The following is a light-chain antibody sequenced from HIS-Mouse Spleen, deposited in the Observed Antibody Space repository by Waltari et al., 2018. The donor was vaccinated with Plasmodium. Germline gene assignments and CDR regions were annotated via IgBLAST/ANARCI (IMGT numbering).Light chain of an antibody. V-gene: IGKV1-5*03. CDR2: KAF. CDR1: QSISSW. CDR3: QQYNSYSWT. Sequence: DIQMTQSPSTLSASVGDRVTITCRASQSISSWLAWYQQKPGKAPKLLIYKAFSLESGVPSRFCGSGSRTQFTLTISSLQPADFATYYCQQYNSYSWTFGHGTKVEIK. J-gene: IGKJ1*01.